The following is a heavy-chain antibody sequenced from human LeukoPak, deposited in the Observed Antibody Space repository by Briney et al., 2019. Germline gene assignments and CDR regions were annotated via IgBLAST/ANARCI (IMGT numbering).Heavy chain of an antibody. Sequence: ASVKVSCKASGGTFSSYAISWVRQAPGQGLEWMGWIIPIFGTANYAQKFQGRVTITTDESTSTAYMELSSLRSEDTAVYYCARDVAGPMRVGSYDYWGQGTLVTVSS. CDR3: ARDVAGPMRVGSYDY. V-gene: IGHV1-69*05. J-gene: IGHJ4*02. CDR1: GGTFSSYA. CDR2: IIPIFGTA. D-gene: IGHD2-15*01.